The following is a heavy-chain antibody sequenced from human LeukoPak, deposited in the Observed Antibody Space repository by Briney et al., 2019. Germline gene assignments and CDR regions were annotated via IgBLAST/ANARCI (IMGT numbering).Heavy chain of an antibody. D-gene: IGHD6-6*01. CDR2: IRSSGSYT. CDR1: GFTFSSYW. V-gene: IGHV3-21*01. Sequence: PGGSLRLSCAASGFTFSSYWMSWVRQAPGKGLEWVSCIRSSGSYTYYADSVKGRFTISTDNAKNSLYLQMNSLRADDTAVYYCARELYSSSSYLDYWGQGTLVTVSS. CDR3: ARELYSSSSYLDY. J-gene: IGHJ4*02.